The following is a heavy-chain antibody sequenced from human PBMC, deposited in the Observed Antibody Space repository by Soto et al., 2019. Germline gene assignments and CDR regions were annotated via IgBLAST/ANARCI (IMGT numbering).Heavy chain of an antibody. D-gene: IGHD1-1*01. V-gene: IGHV4-59*03. CDR2: IYYSGST. CDR1: GGSFGDNY. J-gene: IGHJ4*02. Sequence: QVHLQESGPRLVKPSETLSLTCDVSGGSFGDNYWTWIRHFPGKGLEWIGYIYYSGSTNYNPSLKSRVSISVEASKAQFSLQLTSVTAADTALYYCAAGTLRAVWTPLDHWGQGILVTVPS. CDR3: AAGTLRAVWTPLDH.